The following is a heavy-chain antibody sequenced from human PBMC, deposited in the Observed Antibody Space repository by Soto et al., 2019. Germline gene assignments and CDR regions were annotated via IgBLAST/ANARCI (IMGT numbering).Heavy chain of an antibody. CDR3: ARRVTLYCTNGVCYTKYYYYYYMDV. J-gene: IGHJ6*03. CDR1: GFTFSSYW. CDR2: IKQDGSEK. Sequence: TGGSLRLSCAASGFTFSSYWMSWVRQAPGKGLEWVANIKQDGSEKYYVDSVKGRFTISRDNAKNSLYLQMNSLRAEDTAVYYCARRVTLYCTNGVCYTKYYYYYYMDVWGKGTTVTVSS. D-gene: IGHD2-8*01. V-gene: IGHV3-7*01.